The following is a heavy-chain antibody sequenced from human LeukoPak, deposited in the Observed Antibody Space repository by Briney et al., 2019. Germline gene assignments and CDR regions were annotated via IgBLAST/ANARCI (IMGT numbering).Heavy chain of an antibody. CDR2: ITWNGGYT. V-gene: IGHV3-20*04. J-gene: IGHJ4*02. CDR1: GFIFDDYG. D-gene: IGHD3-10*01. Sequence: PGGSLRLSCAASGFIFDDYGMTWVRQAPGKGLEWVSGITWNGGYTGYADSVKGRFTISRDNAKNSLYLQMNSLRAEDTAVYYCAKNDRYGSGNSDYWGQGTLVTVSS. CDR3: AKNDRYGSGNSDY.